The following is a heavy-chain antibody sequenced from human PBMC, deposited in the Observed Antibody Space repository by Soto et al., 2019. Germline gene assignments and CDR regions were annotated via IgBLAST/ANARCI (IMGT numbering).Heavy chain of an antibody. J-gene: IGHJ6*02. D-gene: IGHD6-13*01. CDR3: ASPPSSSRYSYGMDV. CDR1: GGTFSSYA. CDR2: IIPIFATA. V-gene: IGHV1-69*12. Sequence: QVQLVQSGAEVKKPGSSVKVSCKASGGTFSSYAISWVRQAPGQGLEWMGGIIPIFATANYAQKFQGRVTIPADESTSTAYMELSSLRSEDTAVYYCASPPSSSRYSYGMDVWGQGTTVTVSS.